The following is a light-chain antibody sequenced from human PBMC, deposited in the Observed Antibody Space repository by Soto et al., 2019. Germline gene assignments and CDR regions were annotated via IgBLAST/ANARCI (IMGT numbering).Light chain of an antibody. CDR1: RSVNIH. V-gene: IGKV3-15*01. CDR2: DAS. Sequence: ELIMTQSPATLSLSPGERATLSCRASRSVNIHLAWYQQKPGQAPRLLIYDASTRATGIPARFSGSGSGTEFILTITSLQSEDSAVYYCQEYNTWPWTFGQGTKVDIK. CDR3: QEYNTWPWT. J-gene: IGKJ1*01.